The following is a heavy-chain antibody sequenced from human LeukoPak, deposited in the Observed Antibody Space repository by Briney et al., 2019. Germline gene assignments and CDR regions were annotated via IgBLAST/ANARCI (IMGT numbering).Heavy chain of an antibody. CDR1: GGSISSGSYY. J-gene: IGHJ4*02. V-gene: IGHV4-61*02. CDR3: AREYVGASAFDY. Sequence: PSQTLSLTCTVAGGSISSGSYYWGWIRQPAGKGREWSGRIYISGSTKYNPSLQSRVPISVDTSKNQFPLKLSSVTAADTAVYYCAREYVGASAFDYWGQGTLVTVSS. CDR2: IYISGST. D-gene: IGHD1-26*01.